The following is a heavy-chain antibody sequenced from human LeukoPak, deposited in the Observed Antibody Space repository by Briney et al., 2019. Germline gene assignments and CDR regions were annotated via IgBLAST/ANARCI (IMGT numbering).Heavy chain of an antibody. V-gene: IGHV3-23*01. CDR1: GFTFSSYG. CDR2: ISGSGGST. D-gene: IGHD6-13*01. Sequence: PGGSLRLSCAASGFTFSSYGMSWVRQAPGKGLEWVSAISGSGGSTYYADSVKGRFTISRDNSKNTLYLQMNSLRAEDTAVYYCAKSGYSSSWSEGPNWFDPWGQGTLVTVSS. CDR3: AKSGYSSSWSEGPNWFDP. J-gene: IGHJ5*02.